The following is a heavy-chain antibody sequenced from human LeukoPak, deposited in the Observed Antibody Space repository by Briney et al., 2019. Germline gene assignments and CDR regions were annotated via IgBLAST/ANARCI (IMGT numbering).Heavy chain of an antibody. D-gene: IGHD3-22*01. J-gene: IGHJ3*02. Sequence: ASVKVSCTASGYTFTSYGISWVRQAPGQGLEWMGWISAYNGNTNYAQKLQGRVTMTTDTSTSTAYMELRSLRSDDTAVYYCARVVQEYYDSSGSDAFDIWGQGTMVTVSS. V-gene: IGHV1-18*01. CDR2: ISAYNGNT. CDR3: ARVVQEYYDSSGSDAFDI. CDR1: GYTFTSYG.